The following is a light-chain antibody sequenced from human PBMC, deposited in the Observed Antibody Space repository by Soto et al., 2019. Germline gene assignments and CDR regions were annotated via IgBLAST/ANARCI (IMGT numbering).Light chain of an antibody. CDR2: GAS. CDR3: QQYGSSPPT. Sequence: EIVLTQSPGTLSLSPGERATLPCRASQSVMGSYLAWYQQKPGQAPRLLIYGASSRATGIPDRLSGSGSGTDFTLTISRLEPEDSAVYYCQQYGSSPPTFGQGTKLEIK. V-gene: IGKV3-20*01. J-gene: IGKJ2*01. CDR1: QSVMGSY.